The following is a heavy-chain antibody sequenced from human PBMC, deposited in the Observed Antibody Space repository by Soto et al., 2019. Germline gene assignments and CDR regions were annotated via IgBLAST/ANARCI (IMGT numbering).Heavy chain of an antibody. V-gene: IGHV3-30-3*01. D-gene: IGHD5-12*01. CDR1: GFTFSSYA. CDR2: ISYDGSNK. Sequence: QVQLVESGGGVVQPGRSLRLSCAASGFTFSSYAMHWVRQAPGKGLEWVAVISYDGSNKYYADSVKGRFTISRDNSKNTLYLQMNSLRAEDTAVYYCARGPGGSRDGYTFYYYYGMDVWGQGTTVTVSS. CDR3: ARGPGGSRDGYTFYYYYGMDV. J-gene: IGHJ6*02.